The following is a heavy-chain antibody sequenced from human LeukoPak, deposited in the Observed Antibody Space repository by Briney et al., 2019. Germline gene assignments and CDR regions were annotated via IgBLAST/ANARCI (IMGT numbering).Heavy chain of an antibody. V-gene: IGHV4-59*08. CDR3: ARFSGYDDTGHHYLDN. Sequence: SETLSLTCTVSGGSISPHYWSWIRQPPEKGLEWIGYIYYTGGTNYCPSLKGRVTISVDTSTNQFSLKLSSVTAADTAVYYCARFSGYDDTGHHYLDNWGQGTLVTVSS. CDR1: GGSISPHY. CDR2: IYYTGGT. J-gene: IGHJ4*02. D-gene: IGHD3-16*01.